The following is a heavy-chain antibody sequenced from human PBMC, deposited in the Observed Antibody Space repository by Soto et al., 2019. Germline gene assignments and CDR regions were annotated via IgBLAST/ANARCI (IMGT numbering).Heavy chain of an antibody. J-gene: IGHJ3*02. D-gene: IGHD3-22*01. CDR3: ARSYDSSGYYYNAFDI. CDR1: GYTFTSYG. Sequence: ASVKVSCKASGYTFTSYGISWVRQAPGQGLEWMGWISAYNGNTNYAQKLQGRVTMTTDTSTSTAYMELRSLRSDDTVVYYCARSYDSSGYYYNAFDIWGQGTMVTVSS. CDR2: ISAYNGNT. V-gene: IGHV1-18*01.